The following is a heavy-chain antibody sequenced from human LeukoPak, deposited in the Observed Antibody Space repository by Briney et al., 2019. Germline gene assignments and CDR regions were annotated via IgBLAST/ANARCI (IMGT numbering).Heavy chain of an antibody. J-gene: IGHJ6*03. CDR2: ISYDGSNK. CDR3: AKDGPGIAAAGTILRDYYYMDV. Sequence: GGSLRLSCAASGFTFSDYYMSWIRQAPGKGLEWVAVISYDGSNKYYADSVKGRFTISRDNSKNTLYLQMNSLRAEDTAVYYCAKDGPGIAAAGTILRDYYYMDVWGKGTTVTVSS. D-gene: IGHD6-13*01. V-gene: IGHV3-30*18. CDR1: GFTFSDYY.